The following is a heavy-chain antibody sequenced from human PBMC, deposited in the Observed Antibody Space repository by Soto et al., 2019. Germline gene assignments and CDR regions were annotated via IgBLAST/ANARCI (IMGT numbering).Heavy chain of an antibody. D-gene: IGHD6-13*01. V-gene: IGHV3-23*01. CDR1: GFNFSSYS. J-gene: IGHJ3*02. CDR2: ISGSGVST. CDR3: AKARAAGVLAAFAI. Sequence: GGSLRLSCAASGFNFSSYSMSWVRQAPGKGLEWVSVISGSGVSTYYADSVKGRFTISRDNSKNTLFLQMNSLRAEDTAVFYCAKARAAGVLAAFAIWGLGTMVTVSS.